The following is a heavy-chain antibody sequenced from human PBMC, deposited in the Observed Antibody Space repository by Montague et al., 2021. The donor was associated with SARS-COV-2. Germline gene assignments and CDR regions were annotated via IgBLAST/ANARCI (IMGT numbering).Heavy chain of an antibody. D-gene: IGHD3-22*01. V-gene: IGHV4-31*03. J-gene: IGHJ2*01. CDR3: ARSPEPMIILIISSLNWYFDL. CDR2: IYYSGGT. Sequence: LSLTCTVSGGSISSGGYYWSWIRQHPGKDLAWIGYIYYSGGTYYNPSLKSRVTISVDTSKNQFSLKMSSVTAADTAVYYCARSPEPMIILIISSLNWYFDLWDRGTLVTVSS. CDR1: GGSISSGGYY.